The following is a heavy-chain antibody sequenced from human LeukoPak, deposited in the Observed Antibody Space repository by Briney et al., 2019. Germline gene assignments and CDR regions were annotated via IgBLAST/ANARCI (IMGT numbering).Heavy chain of an antibody. V-gene: IGHV3-21*04. CDR1: GFTFSSYS. Sequence: GGSLRLSCAASGFTFSSYSMNWVRQAPGKGLEWVSSISSSSSYIYYADSVKGRFTISRDNAKNSLYLQMNSLRAEDTALYHCARVVLYSGYDLGVGHAFDIWGQGTMVTVSS. CDR3: ARVVLYSGYDLGVGHAFDI. D-gene: IGHD5-12*01. CDR2: ISSSSSYI. J-gene: IGHJ3*02.